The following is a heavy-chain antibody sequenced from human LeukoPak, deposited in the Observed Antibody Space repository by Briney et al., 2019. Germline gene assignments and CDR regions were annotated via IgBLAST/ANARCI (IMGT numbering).Heavy chain of an antibody. CDR1: GYTLTELS. V-gene: IGHV1-24*01. CDR3: ARSLSTYYYYMDV. D-gene: IGHD3-3*02. CDR2: FDPEDGET. Sequence: HWASVKVSCKVSGYTLTELSMHWVRQAPGKGLEWMGGFDPEDGETIYAQKFQGRVTMTEDTSTDTAYMELSSLRSEDTAVYYCARSLSTYYYYMDVWGKGTTVTVSS. J-gene: IGHJ6*03.